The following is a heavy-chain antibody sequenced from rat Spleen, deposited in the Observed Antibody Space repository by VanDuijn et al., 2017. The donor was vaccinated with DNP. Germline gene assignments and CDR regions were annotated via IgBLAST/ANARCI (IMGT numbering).Heavy chain of an antibody. D-gene: IGHD5-1*01. Sequence: EVNLVESGGDLVQPGGSLKLSCVTSGITFNNYWMAWIRQVPGRGREWVASISSSGDSAFYPDSVKGRFTISRDNAKNILYLQMDSLRSEDTATYYCATHWGGYFDHWGQGVMVTVSP. CDR1: GITFNNYW. J-gene: IGHJ2*01. V-gene: IGHV5-31*01. CDR2: ISSSGDSA. CDR3: ATHWGGYFDH.